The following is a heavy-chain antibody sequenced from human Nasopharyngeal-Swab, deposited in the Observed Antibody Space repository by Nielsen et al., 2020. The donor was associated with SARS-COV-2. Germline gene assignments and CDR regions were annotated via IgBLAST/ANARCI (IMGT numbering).Heavy chain of an antibody. CDR3: AKGRSNRDAFDI. V-gene: IGHV3-23*01. J-gene: IGHJ3*02. D-gene: IGHD1-14*01. CDR1: GFTFSSYA. CDR2: ISGSGGST. Sequence: GGSLRLSCAASGFTFSSYAMSWVRQAPGKGLEWVSAISGSGGSTYYADSVKGRLTISRDNSKNTLYLQMNSLRAEDTAVYYCAKGRSNRDAFDIWGQGTMVTVSS.